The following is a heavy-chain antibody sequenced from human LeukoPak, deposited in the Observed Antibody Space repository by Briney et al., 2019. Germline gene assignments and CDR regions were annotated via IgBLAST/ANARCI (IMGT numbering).Heavy chain of an antibody. CDR3: ARGFGDFYYYYGMDV. J-gene: IGHJ6*02. V-gene: IGHV1-69*13. CDR2: IIPIFGTA. Sequence: SVKVSCKASGGTFSSYAISWVRQAPGRGLEWMGGIIPIFGTANYAQKFQGRVTITADESTSTAYMELSSLRSEDTAVYYCARGFGDFYYYYGMDVWGQGTTVTVSS. CDR1: GGTFSSYA. D-gene: IGHD4-17*01.